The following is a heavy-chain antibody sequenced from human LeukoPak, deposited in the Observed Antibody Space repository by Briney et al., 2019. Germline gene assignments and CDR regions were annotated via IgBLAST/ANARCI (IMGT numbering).Heavy chain of an antibody. D-gene: IGHD2-15*01. CDR3: ASLCGGSCYRGYYFDY. CDR1: GFTFSSYS. J-gene: IGHJ4*02. CDR2: ISSSGSTI. V-gene: IGHV3-48*04. Sequence: GGSLRLSCAASGFTFSSYSMNWVRQAPGKGLEWVSYISSSGSTIYYADSVKGRFTISRDNAKNSLYLQMNSLRAEDTAVYYCASLCGGSCYRGYYFDYWGQGTLVTVSS.